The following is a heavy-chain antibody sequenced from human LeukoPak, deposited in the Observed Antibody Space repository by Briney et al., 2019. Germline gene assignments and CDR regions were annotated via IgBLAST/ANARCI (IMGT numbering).Heavy chain of an antibody. Sequence: GGSLRLSCAASGFTFSSYRMNWVRQAPGKGLEWVASISSGSSYIYYADSVKGRFTISRNHAKNSLYLQMNSLRAEDTAVYSCERDLAEVVPADTTIPWGQGPLVTVSS. CDR1: GFTFSSYR. D-gene: IGHD2-2*01. CDR2: ISSGSSYI. CDR3: ERDLAEVVPADTTIP. J-gene: IGHJ1*01. V-gene: IGHV3-21*04.